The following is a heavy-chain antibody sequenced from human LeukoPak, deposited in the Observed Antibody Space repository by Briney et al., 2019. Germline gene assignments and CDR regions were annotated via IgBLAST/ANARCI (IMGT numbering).Heavy chain of an antibody. CDR3: ARGPLTGEHYHYYMDV. Sequence: AAVKVSCKASGYSFSTCDINLVRHAHGPGLEWKGWLNPNTGKTGYAQKFQDRVTITGNSSISTVDMELSSLTSDDTAVYYCARGPLTGEHYHYYMDVWGKGTTVTVSS. CDR2: LNPNTGKT. V-gene: IGHV1-8*03. CDR1: GYSFSTCD. J-gene: IGHJ6*03. D-gene: IGHD7-27*01.